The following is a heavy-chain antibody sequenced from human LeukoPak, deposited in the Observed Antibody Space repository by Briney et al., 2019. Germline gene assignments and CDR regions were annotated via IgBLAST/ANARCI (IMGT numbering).Heavy chain of an antibody. CDR2: ISSGGTTL. CDR3: ARDRSAYCGGDCYASAFYI. CDR1: GFSFSSYE. J-gene: IGHJ3*02. D-gene: IGHD2-21*02. V-gene: IGHV3-48*03. Sequence: GWSLRLSCAASGFSFSSYEMNWVRQAPGKGLEWVSYISSGGTTLYYADSVKGRFTISRDNSKNTVYLQMNSLRAEDTAVYYCARDRSAYCGGDCYASAFYIWGQGTMVTVSP.